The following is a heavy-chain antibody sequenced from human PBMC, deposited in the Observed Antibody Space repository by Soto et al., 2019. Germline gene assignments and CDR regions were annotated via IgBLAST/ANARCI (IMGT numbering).Heavy chain of an antibody. CDR2: VYPRYSDT. CDR3: ARPPLPGYSIHFNS. CDR1: GYXFIDYW. J-gene: IGHJ4*02. D-gene: IGHD2-15*01. Sequence: EXLKISCKTSGYXFIDYWLVWVRQMPGKGLEWMGIVYPRYSDTRYSPSFQGQVTISADRSTVTAFLQWLSLKASDTALYYCARPPLPGYSIHFNSWGQGTLFTVSS. V-gene: IGHV5-51*01.